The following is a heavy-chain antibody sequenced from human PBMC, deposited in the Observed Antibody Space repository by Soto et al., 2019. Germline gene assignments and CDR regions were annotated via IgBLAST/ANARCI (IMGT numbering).Heavy chain of an antibody. Sequence: VQLQESGPGLVKPSETLSLTCAVPVNSISCGYYWGWIRQPPGKGLEWIGTIYHNRNSYYNPSLKSRVTLSVDKSKNQLSLRVSHVTAADTAVYYCARAVRGFSQGFDYWGQGTLVTVSS. J-gene: IGHJ4*02. CDR3: ARAVRGFSQGFDY. CDR2: IYHNRNS. V-gene: IGHV4-38-2*01. CDR1: VNSISCGYY. D-gene: IGHD5-18*01.